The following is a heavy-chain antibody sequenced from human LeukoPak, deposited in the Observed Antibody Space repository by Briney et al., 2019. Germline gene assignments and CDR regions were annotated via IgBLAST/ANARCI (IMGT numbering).Heavy chain of an antibody. CDR2: ISYDGNNK. Sequence: GGSLRLSCAASGFTYSSYAMHWVRQAPGKGQEWVAVISYDGNNKYYADSVKGRFTISRDNSKNTLYLQMNSLRAEDTAVYYCARERTMIVGAIRGAFDYWGQGTLVTVSS. J-gene: IGHJ4*02. CDR1: GFTYSSYA. CDR3: ARERTMIVGAIRGAFDY. D-gene: IGHD1-26*01. V-gene: IGHV3-30-3*01.